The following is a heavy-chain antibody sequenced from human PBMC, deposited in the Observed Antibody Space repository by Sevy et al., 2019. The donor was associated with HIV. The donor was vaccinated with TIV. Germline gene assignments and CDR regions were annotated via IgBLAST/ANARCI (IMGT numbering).Heavy chain of an antibody. V-gene: IGHV3-15*01. D-gene: IGHD2-21*01. CDR1: GFTFSNVW. CDR2: IKSRTEGGTP. J-gene: IGHJ4*02. Sequence: GGSLRLSCAASGFTFSNVWMSWVRQAPGKGLERVGHIKSRTEGGTPDYAVPVKGRFNISRDDSKSTLYLQMNSLKTEDTAVYYCTTWGSILQHWGQGTLVTVSS. CDR3: TTWGSILQH.